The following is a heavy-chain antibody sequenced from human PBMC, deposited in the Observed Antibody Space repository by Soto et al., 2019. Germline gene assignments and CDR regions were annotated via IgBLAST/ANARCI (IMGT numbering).Heavy chain of an antibody. CDR1: GGSISSYY. D-gene: IGHD4-17*01. V-gene: IGHV4-59*01. J-gene: IGHJ4*02. CDR3: ARFTVTTQYYFDY. Sequence: SETLSLTCTVSGGSISSYYWSWIRQPPGKGLEWIGYIYYSGSTNYNPSLKSRVTISVDTSKNQFSLKLSSVTAADTAVYYCARFTVTTQYYFDYWGQGTLVTISS. CDR2: IYYSGST.